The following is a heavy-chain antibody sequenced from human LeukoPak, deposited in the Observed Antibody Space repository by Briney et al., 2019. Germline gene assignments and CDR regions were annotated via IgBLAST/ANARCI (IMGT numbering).Heavy chain of an antibody. D-gene: IGHD3-10*01. Sequence: ASVKVSCKASGYTFTSYGISWVRQAPGQGLEWMGWINPNSGGTNYAQKFQGRVTMTRDTSISTAYMELSRLRSDDTAVYYCARGGGYYGSGSYYNAFDYWGQGTLVTVSS. CDR1: GYTFTSYG. J-gene: IGHJ4*02. CDR3: ARGGGYYGSGSYYNAFDY. V-gene: IGHV1-2*02. CDR2: INPNSGGT.